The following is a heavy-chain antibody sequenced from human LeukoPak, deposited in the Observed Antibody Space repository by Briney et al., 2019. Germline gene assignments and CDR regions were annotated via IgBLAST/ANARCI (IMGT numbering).Heavy chain of an antibody. CDR3: ARDLGSGWYFDY. CDR1: GFTFSSYA. CDR2: ISYDGSNK. V-gene: IGHV3-30*04. Sequence: GRSLRLSCAASGFTFSSYAMHWVRQAPGKGLEWVAVISYDGSNKYYADSVKGRFTISRDNSKNTLYLQMNSLRAEDTAVYYRARDLGSGWYFDYWGQGTLVTVSS. D-gene: IGHD6-19*01. J-gene: IGHJ4*02.